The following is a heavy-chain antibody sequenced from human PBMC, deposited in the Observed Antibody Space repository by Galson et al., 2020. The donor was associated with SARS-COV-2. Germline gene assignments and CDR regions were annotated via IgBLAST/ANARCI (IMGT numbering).Heavy chain of an antibody. D-gene: IGHD5-12*01. CDR3: AKGSGGYSGYVGAWAYHCYMDV. J-gene: IGHJ6*03. CDR1: GFTFSTYH. CDR2: ISSDGRNQ. Sequence: GGSLRLSCAASGFTFSTYHMHWVRQAPGKGLEWVASISSDGRNQNYPDSVKGRFTISRDKSKNTLYLQMSSLRVEDTAMYYCAKGSGGYSGYVGAWAYHCYMDVWGKGTTVTVSS. V-gene: IGHV3-30*02.